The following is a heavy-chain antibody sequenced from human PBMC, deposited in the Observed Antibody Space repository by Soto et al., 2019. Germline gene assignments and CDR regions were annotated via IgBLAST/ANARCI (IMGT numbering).Heavy chain of an antibody. D-gene: IGHD2-8*02. CDR1: GGSISGYY. V-gene: IGHV4-34*01. CDR3: ARDKITGLFDY. Sequence: SXTLSLTCTVPGGSISGYYWICMRQPPGKGLEWIGEINHSGSTNYNPSLKSRVTISVDTSKNQFSLKLTSVTAADTAVYYCARDKITGLFDYWGQGTLVTVSS. J-gene: IGHJ4*02. CDR2: INHSGST.